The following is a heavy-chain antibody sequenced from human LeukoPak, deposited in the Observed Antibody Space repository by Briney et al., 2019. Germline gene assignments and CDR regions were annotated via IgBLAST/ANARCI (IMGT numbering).Heavy chain of an antibody. J-gene: IGHJ5*02. CDR3: ARDPGIAAADNWFDP. CDR2: INPNSGGT. Sequence: ASVKVSCKASGYTFTGYYMHWVRQAPGQGLEWMGWINPNSGGTNYAQKFQGRVTMTRDTSISTAYMELGRLRSDDAAVYYCARDPGIAAADNWFDPWGQGTLVTVSS. CDR1: GYTFTGYY. V-gene: IGHV1-2*02. D-gene: IGHD6-13*01.